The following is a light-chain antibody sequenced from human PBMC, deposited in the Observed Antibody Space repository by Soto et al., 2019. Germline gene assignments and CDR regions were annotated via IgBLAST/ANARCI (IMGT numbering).Light chain of an antibody. J-gene: IGLJ1*01. V-gene: IGLV2-14*01. Sequence: HSARTQPASVSGSPGQAITISCTRTSSDVGGYNYVSWYQQHPGKAPKLMIYEVSNRPSGVSNRFSGSKSGNTASLTISGLQAEDEADYYCSSYTSSSTPYVFGTGTKVTVL. CDR2: EVS. CDR1: SSDVGGYNY. CDR3: SSYTSSSTPYV.